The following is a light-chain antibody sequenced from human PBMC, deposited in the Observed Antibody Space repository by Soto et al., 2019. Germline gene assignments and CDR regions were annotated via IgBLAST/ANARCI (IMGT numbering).Light chain of an antibody. V-gene: IGKV1-5*03. CDR1: QSISSW. CDR3: QQYNSYPRT. Sequence: DIHMTQSPCTLSASVADIVTITCRASQSISSWLAWYQQKPGKAPKLLIYKASSLESGVPSRFSGSGSGTEFTLTISSLQPDDFATYYCQQYNSYPRTFGQGTKVDIK. J-gene: IGKJ1*01. CDR2: KAS.